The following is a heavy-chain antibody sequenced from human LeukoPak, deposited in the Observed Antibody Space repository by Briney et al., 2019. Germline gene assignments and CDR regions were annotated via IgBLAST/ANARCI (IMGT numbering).Heavy chain of an antibody. CDR3: ARRGYCSGGSCYAPSGMDV. J-gene: IGHJ6*02. D-gene: IGHD2-15*01. CDR1: SGSSSSGSEC. Sequence: SESLSLTCAVCSGSSSSGSECWDWIRQPPWKGLEWIGSIYYSGSTYYNPSLNTRVTISVDTSKNQFSLRLTSVTAADTAVYYCARRGYCSGGSCYAPSGMDVWGQGTTVTVSS. V-gene: IGHV4-39*01. CDR2: IYYSGST.